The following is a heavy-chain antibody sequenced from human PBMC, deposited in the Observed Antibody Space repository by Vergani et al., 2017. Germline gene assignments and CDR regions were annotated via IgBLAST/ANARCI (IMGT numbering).Heavy chain of an antibody. V-gene: IGHV3-9*01. CDR2: ISWNSGST. Sequence: EVQLVESGGGLVQPGRSLRLSCAASGFTFDDYAMHWVRQAPGKGLEWVSGISWNSGSTGYVDSVKGRFTISRDNAKNSLYLQMNSLRAEDTALYYCATNLHYDSSGFFDYWGQGTLVTVSS. CDR3: ATNLHYDSSGFFDY. D-gene: IGHD3-22*01. J-gene: IGHJ4*02. CDR1: GFTFDDYA.